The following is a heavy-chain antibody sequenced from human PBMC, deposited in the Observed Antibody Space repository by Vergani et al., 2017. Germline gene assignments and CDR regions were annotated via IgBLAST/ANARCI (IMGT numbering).Heavy chain of an antibody. V-gene: IGHV4-39*07. Sequence: QVQLQESGPGLVKPSETLSLTCTVSGGSISSSRYYWGWIRQPPGKGLEWIGSIYYSGSTYYNPSLKSRVTISVDTSKNQFSLKLSSVTAADTAVYYCAGDRYSSSWPYYYYYYGMDVWGQGTTVTVSS. CDR2: IYYSGST. CDR1: GGSISSSRYY. D-gene: IGHD6-13*01. J-gene: IGHJ6*02. CDR3: AGDRYSSSWPYYYYYYGMDV.